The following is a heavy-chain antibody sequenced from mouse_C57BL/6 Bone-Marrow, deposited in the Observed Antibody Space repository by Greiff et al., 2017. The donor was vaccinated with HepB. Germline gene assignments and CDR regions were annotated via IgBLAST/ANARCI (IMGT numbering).Heavy chain of an antibody. J-gene: IGHJ1*03. Sequence: EVQLQQSGPVLVKPGASVKMSCKASGYTFTDYYMNWVKQSHGKSLEWIGVINPYNGGTSYNQKFKGKATLTVDKSSSTAYMELNSLTSEDSAVYYCARYDYSNFWYFDVWGTGTTVTVSS. CDR1: GYTFTDYY. D-gene: IGHD2-5*01. CDR3: ARYDYSNFWYFDV. CDR2: INPYNGGT. V-gene: IGHV1-19*01.